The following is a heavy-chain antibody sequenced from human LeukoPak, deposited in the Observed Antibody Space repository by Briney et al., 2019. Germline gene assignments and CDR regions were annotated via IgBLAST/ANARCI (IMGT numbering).Heavy chain of an antibody. CDR3: ARDDNSADYGCYFDS. CDR1: GFTFSNYA. Sequence: GGSLRLSCAASGFTFSNYAMSWFRQAPGKGLERVSFISNTDSCIYYADSVKGRFTISRDNTKNSLYLQMDSLIAEDTAIYYCARDDNSADYGCYFDSCGQGALVTVSS. J-gene: IGHJ4*02. D-gene: IGHD3-16*01. CDR2: ISNTDSCI. V-gene: IGHV3-21*01.